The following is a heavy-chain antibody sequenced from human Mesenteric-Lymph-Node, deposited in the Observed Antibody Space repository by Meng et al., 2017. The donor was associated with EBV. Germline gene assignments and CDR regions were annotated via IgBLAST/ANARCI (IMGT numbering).Heavy chain of an antibody. D-gene: IGHD2-21*01. V-gene: IGHV4-39*01. CDR3: ARLPLEVEVIAPSY. CDR1: GGSIFSSSYY. J-gene: IGHJ4*02. Sequence: QLQLQESGAGLVKASETLSLTFTVSGGSIFSSSYYWGWIRQPPGKGREWIGSIHYSGTTYYNPSLTSRLAISVDTPQNQFSLKLSSVTAADTAVYYCARLPLEVEVIAPSYGGPGTLVTVSS. CDR2: IHYSGTT.